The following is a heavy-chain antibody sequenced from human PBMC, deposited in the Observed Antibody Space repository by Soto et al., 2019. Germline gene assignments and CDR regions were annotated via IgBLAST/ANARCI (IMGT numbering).Heavy chain of an antibody. Sequence: EVQLVESGGGLVQPGGSLRLSCAGSGFTLSDHYIDWVRQAPGKGLEWVGRSRDKPQGYSTAYAASVKGRFTTSRDESKNSAYLQMNSLKTEDTAVYYCVRATYFPDSSGYTRCLDYWGQGTLVTVSS. CDR3: VRATYFPDSSGYTRCLDY. J-gene: IGHJ4*02. D-gene: IGHD3-22*01. V-gene: IGHV3-72*01. CDR2: SRDKPQGYST. CDR1: GFTLSDHY.